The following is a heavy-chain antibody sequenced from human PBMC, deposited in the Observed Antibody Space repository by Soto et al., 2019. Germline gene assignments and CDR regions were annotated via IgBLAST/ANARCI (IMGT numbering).Heavy chain of an antibody. V-gene: IGHV5-10-1*01. J-gene: IGHJ4*02. CDR2: IDPSDSYT. CDR3: ARLQAAAGDNDLTFDY. Sequence: EVQLVQSGAEMKKPGECLRISCKGSGYSFSSYWISWVRQMPGKGLKWMGRIDPSDSYTNYSPSFQGHVTISADKSISTAYLPWSSLKASDTAMYYCARLQAAAGDNDLTFDYWGQGTLVTVSS. D-gene: IGHD6-13*01. CDR1: GYSFSSYW.